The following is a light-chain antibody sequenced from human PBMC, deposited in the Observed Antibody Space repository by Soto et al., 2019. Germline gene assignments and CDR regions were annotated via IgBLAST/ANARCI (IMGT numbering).Light chain of an antibody. CDR2: EVS. J-gene: IGLJ2*01. Sequence: SVLTQPASVSGSPGQSITISCIGTNSDVGGYDFVSWYQQHPGKAPKLLIYEVSNRPSGVSNRFSGSKSGNTASLTISGLQAEDEADYYCSSFTVTITVLFGGGTQLTVL. V-gene: IGLV2-14*01. CDR3: SSFTVTITVL. CDR1: NSDVGGYDF.